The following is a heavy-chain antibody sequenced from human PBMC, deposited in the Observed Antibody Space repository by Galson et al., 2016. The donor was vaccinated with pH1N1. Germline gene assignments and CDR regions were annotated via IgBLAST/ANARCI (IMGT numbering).Heavy chain of an antibody. CDR3: SHSSSWSRPWNNLFDP. CDR1: GFSLSTSGVG. V-gene: IGHV2-5*02. J-gene: IGHJ5*02. D-gene: IGHD6-13*01. CDR2: IYWDDDK. Sequence: PALVKPTQTLTLTCTFSGFSLSTSGVGVGWIRQPPGKALEWLALIYWDDDKRYSPSLKSRLTITKDPSKNQVVLTMTNLDPVDPATYYCSHSSSWSRPWNNLFDPWGQGTLVTVSS.